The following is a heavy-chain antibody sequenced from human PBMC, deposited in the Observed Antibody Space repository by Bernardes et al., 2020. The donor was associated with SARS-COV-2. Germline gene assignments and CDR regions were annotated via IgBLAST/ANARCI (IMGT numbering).Heavy chain of an antibody. V-gene: IGHV1-2*02. J-gene: IGHJ5*02. Sequence: ASVKVSCKASGYTFTAYYMHWVRQAPGQGLEWMGWINPNSGGTNYAQKFQGRVTMTRDTSISTAYMELSRLRSDDTAVYYCARDSTRSSTSCYTVSDFDPWSQGTLVTVYS. CDR2: INPNSGGT. D-gene: IGHD2-2*02. CDR1: GYTFTAYY. CDR3: ARDSTRSSTSCYTVSDFDP.